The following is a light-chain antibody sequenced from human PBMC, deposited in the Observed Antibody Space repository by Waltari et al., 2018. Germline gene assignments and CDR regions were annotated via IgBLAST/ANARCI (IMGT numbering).Light chain of an antibody. J-gene: IGLJ1*01. CDR3: SSYTTSSAPGV. V-gene: IGLV2-14*01. Sequence: QSALTQPASVSGSPGPSITISCSGTDSDVGASDFVSWSQQHPGKAPHLIIYEVSNRPSGMSNRFSASKSGNTASLTISGLQAEDEADYYCSSYTTSSAPGVFGTGTRVTVL. CDR1: DSDVGASDF. CDR2: EVS.